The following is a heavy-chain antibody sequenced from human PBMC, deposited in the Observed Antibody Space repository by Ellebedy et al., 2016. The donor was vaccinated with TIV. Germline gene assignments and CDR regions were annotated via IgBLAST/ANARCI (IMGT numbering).Heavy chain of an antibody. J-gene: IGHJ4*02. D-gene: IGHD1-26*01. Sequence: MPSETLSLTCAVSGGSISSSNWWSWVRQPPGKGLEWIGEIYHSGSTNYNPSLKSRVTISVDKSKNQFSLKLSSVTAADTAVYYCASTAGGSYYGLLDYWGQGTLVTVSS. CDR3: ASTAGGSYYGLLDY. CDR1: GGSISSSNW. V-gene: IGHV4-4*02. CDR2: IYHSGST.